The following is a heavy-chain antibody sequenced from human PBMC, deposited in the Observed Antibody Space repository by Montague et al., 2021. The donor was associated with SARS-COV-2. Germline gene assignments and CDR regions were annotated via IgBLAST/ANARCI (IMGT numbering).Heavy chain of an antibody. D-gene: IGHD2-2*01. CDR3: AKEREVVRAARTLVAFDL. CDR2: INQSGTA. V-gene: IGHV4-34*01. J-gene: IGHJ3*01. Sequence: SETLSLTCAVYGGSFSVYDLSWLRQSPRSGREWVAEINQSGTANYNPALKRRVSISVDTSKNQFTMKLTSVTAADTAMYYCAKEREVVRAARTLVAFDLWG. CDR1: GGSFSVYD.